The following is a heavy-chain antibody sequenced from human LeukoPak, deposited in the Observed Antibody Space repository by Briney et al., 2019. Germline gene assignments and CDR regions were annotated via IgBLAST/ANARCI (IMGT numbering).Heavy chain of an antibody. J-gene: IGHJ5*02. D-gene: IGHD2-2*01. CDR2: ISAYNGNT. CDR3: ARGGGSYCSSTSCYVLYWFDP. Sequence: ASVKVSCKASGGTFSSYGISWVRQAPGQGLEWMGWISAYNGNTNYAQKLQGRVTMTTDTSTSTAYMELRSLRSDDTAVYYCARGGGSYCSSTSCYVLYWFDPWGQGTLVTVSS. V-gene: IGHV1-18*01. CDR1: GGTFSSYG.